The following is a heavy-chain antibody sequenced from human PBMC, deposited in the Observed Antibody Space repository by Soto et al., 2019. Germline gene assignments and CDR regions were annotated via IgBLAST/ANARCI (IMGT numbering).Heavy chain of an antibody. CDR3: ARGPPDDYGVLFDY. Sequence: AETLSLTCAVSGDSISSSKWWSWVRQPPGKGLEWIGEINHSGSTNYNPSLKSRVTISVDTSKNQFSLKLSSVTAADTAVYYCARGPPDDYGVLFDYWGQGTLVTVPS. CDR1: GDSISSSKW. D-gene: IGHD4-17*01. J-gene: IGHJ4*02. CDR2: INHSGST. V-gene: IGHV4-4*02.